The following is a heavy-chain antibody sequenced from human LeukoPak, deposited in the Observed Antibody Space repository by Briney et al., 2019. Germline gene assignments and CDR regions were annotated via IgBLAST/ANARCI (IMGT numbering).Heavy chain of an antibody. V-gene: IGHV3-30*18. J-gene: IGHJ5*02. CDR1: GFTFSSYG. CDR3: AKDLAS. D-gene: IGHD3-16*01. Sequence: GGSLRLSCAASGFTFSSYGMHWVRQAPGKGLEWVAVISYDGSNKNYADSVKGRFTISRDNSKNTLYLQMNSLRAEDTAVYYCAKDLASWGQGTLVTVSS. CDR2: ISYDGSNK.